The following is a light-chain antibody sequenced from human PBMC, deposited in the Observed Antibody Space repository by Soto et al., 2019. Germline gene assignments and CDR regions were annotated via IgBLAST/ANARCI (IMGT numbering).Light chain of an antibody. V-gene: IGKV3-15*01. CDR3: QQYNKWPPLYT. CDR1: QSVSSD. Sequence: EIVMTQSPATVSVSPGERATLSCRASQSVSSDLAWYQQKPGQAPRLLIYGASTRATDIPARISGSGSGTDFTLTISSLQSEDFAVYYCQQYNKWPPLYTFGQGTKLEI. J-gene: IGKJ2*01. CDR2: GAS.